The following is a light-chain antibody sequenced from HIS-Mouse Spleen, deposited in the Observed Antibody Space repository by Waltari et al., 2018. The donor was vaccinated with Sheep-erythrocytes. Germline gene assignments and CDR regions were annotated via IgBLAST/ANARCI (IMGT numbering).Light chain of an antibody. CDR2: EVS. V-gene: IGLV2-11*01. CDR3: CSYAGSYNHV. CDR1: SSAVCGSNY. J-gene: IGLJ1*01. Sequence: QSALTQPRSVSGAHGQSVTISCTGTSSAVCGSNYVSGYQQPPDKAPNLMIYEVSKRPSGVPDRFSGSKSGNTASLTISGLQAEDEADYYCCSYAGSYNHVFATGTKVTVL.